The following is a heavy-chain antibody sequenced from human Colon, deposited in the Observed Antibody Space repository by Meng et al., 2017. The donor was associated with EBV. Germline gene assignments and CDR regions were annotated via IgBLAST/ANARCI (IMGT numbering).Heavy chain of an antibody. V-gene: IGHV4-30-4*01. J-gene: IGHJ4*02. D-gene: IGHD3-22*01. Sequence: QLQDSGPGSVTPPQTLSLTCTVSGDSSSSTDYYWSWVRQPPGKGLEWTGYIYYSGSRYYNPSLKSRVTISVDTSKNQFSLKLSSVTAADTAVYYCARVTGKIYYDGSGYPEAFDYWGQGTLVTVSS. CDR2: IYYSGSR. CDR1: GDSSSSTDYY. CDR3: ARVTGKIYYDGSGYPEAFDY.